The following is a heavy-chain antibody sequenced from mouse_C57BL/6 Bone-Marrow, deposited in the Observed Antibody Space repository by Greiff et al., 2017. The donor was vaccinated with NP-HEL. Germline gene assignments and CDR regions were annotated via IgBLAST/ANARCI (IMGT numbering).Heavy chain of an antibody. Sequence: QVQLQQSGAELVKPGASVKLSCKASGYTFTEYTIHWVKQRSGQGLEWIGWFYPGSGSIKYNEKFKDKATLTADKSSRTVYIELSRLTSEDSAVYFCARHEEDYYGSSYWFAYWGQGTLVTVSA. D-gene: IGHD1-1*01. J-gene: IGHJ3*01. CDR3: ARHEEDYYGSSYWFAY. CDR2: FYPGSGSI. V-gene: IGHV1-62-2*01. CDR1: GYTFTEYT.